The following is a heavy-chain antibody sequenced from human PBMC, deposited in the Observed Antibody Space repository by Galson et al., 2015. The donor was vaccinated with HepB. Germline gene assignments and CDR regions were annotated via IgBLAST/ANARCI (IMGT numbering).Heavy chain of an antibody. V-gene: IGHV3-15*01. CDR3: TTKVIFFTVSRAPRGDY. D-gene: IGHD3-3*02. Sequence: SLRLSCAASGFTFSNAWMSWVRQAPGKGLEWVGRIKSKTDGGTTDYAAPVKGRFTISRDDSKNTLYLQMNSLKTEDTAVYYCTTKVIFFTVSRAPRGDYWGQGTLVTVSS. CDR1: GFTFSNAW. CDR2: IKSKTDGGTT. J-gene: IGHJ4*02.